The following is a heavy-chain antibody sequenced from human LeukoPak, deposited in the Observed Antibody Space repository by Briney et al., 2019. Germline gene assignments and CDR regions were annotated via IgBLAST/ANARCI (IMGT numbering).Heavy chain of an antibody. V-gene: IGHV3-30*04. CDR1: GFTFSTYP. CDR3: ATGALPTGFLELIRPRNYFSNYMGA. J-gene: IGHJ6*03. CDR2: ISSDGNNQ. Sequence: PGGSLRLSCDASGFTFSTYPMHWVRQAPGQGLEWLTLISSDGNNQDFADSVKGRFTISRDNSNNTLYLQMTSLTTEDTAMYYCATGALPTGFLELIRPRNYFSNYMGAWGRGTMVIVSS. D-gene: IGHD3-3*01.